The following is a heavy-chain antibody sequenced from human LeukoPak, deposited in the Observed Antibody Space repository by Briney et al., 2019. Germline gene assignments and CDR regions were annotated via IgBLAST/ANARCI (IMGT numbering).Heavy chain of an antibody. CDR1: GGSFSGYY. CDR3: ARGAYWFDP. CDR2: INHSGST. J-gene: IGHJ5*02. V-gene: IGHV4-34*01. Sequence: PSETLSLTCAVYGGSFSGYYWSWIRQPPGKGLEWIGEINHSGSTNYNPSLKSRVTISVDTSKNQFSLKLSSVTAADTAVYYRARGAYWFDPWGQGTLVTVSS.